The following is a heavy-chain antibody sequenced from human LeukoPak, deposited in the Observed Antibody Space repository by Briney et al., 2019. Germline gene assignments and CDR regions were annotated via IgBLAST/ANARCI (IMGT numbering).Heavy chain of an antibody. V-gene: IGHV3-30*18. CDR1: GFTFSSYG. D-gene: IGHD5-18*01. CDR3: AKDPERGYSYGFMDY. CDR2: ISYDGSNK. Sequence: GGSLRLSCAASGFTFSSYGMHWVRQAPGKGLEGVAVISYDGSNKYYADAVKGRFTISRDNSKNTLYLQMNSLRAEDTAVYYCAKDPERGYSYGFMDYWGQGTLVTVSS. J-gene: IGHJ4*02.